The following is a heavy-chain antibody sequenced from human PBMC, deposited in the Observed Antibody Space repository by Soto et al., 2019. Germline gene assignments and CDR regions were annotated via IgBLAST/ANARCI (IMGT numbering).Heavy chain of an antibody. J-gene: IGHJ5*02. V-gene: IGHV4-30-2*06. D-gene: IGHD6-13*01. CDR1: GGSVTNGRSS. Sequence: TLSLTCSVSGGSVTNGRSSWNWIRQSPGKGLEWIAYIYHSGSTYYNPSLRSRVTISVDRSENQFSLKLSSVTAADTAVYYCVRESAASGPNWFDTWGPGTLVTV. CDR3: VRESAASGPNWFDT. CDR2: IYHSGST.